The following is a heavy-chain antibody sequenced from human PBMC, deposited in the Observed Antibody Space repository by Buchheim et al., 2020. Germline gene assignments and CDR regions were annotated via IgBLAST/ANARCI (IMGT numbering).Heavy chain of an antibody. D-gene: IGHD1-26*01. J-gene: IGHJ4*02. V-gene: IGHV3-7*03. CDR1: GFTFSSYW. CDR3: ARLGSYSDFDY. CDR2: IKQDGSEK. Sequence: EVQLVESGGGLVQPGGSLRLSCAASGFTFSSYWMSWLRQAPGKGLEWVANIKQDGSEKYYVDSVKGRFTFSRDNAKNSLYLKMNNLRAEDTAVYYCARLGSYSDFDYWGQGTL.